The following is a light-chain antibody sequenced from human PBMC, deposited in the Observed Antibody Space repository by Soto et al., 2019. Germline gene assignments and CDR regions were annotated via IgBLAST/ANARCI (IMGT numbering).Light chain of an antibody. CDR1: SSDVGGYNY. CDR2: EVS. J-gene: IGLJ1*01. CDR3: SSYTASSTLL. V-gene: IGLV2-14*03. Sequence: QSALTQPASVSGSPGQSITTSCTGTSSDVGGYNYVSWSQQHPGKAPKLLISEVSNRPSGVSNRFSGSKSGNTASLTISGLQADDEADYYCSSYTASSTLLFGTGTKLTVL.